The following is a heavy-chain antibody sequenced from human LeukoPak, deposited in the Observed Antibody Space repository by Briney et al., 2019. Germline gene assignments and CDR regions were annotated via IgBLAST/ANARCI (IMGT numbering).Heavy chain of an antibody. CDR2: IYYSGST. D-gene: IGHD2/OR15-2a*01. V-gene: IGHV4-59*01. CDR1: GGSISSYY. CDR3: ARLSVRDNWFDP. Sequence: PSETLSLTCTVSGGSISSYYWSWIRQPPGKGLEWIGYIYYSGSTNYNPSLKSRVTISVDTSKNQFSLKLSSVTAADTAVYYCARLSVRDNWFDPWGQGTLVTVSS. J-gene: IGHJ5*02.